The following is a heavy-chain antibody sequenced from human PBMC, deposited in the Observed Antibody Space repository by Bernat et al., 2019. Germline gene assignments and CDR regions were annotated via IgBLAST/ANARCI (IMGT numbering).Heavy chain of an antibody. CDR2: ISYDGSNK. CDR1: GFTFSSYA. CDR3: ARGKYYGSGSHPGDYYMDV. V-gene: IGHV3-30*01. D-gene: IGHD3-10*01. Sequence: QVQLVESGGGVVQPGRSLRLSCAASGFTFSSYAMHWVRQAPGKGLEWVAVISYDGSNKYYADSVKGRFTISRDNSKNTLYLQMNSLRAEDTAVYYCARGKYYGSGSHPGDYYMDVWGKGTTVTGSS. J-gene: IGHJ6*03.